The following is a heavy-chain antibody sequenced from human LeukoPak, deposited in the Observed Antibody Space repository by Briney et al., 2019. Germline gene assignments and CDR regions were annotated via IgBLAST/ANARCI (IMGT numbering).Heavy chain of an antibody. CDR2: ISGSGGST. V-gene: IGHV3-23*01. D-gene: IGHD6-13*01. J-gene: IGHJ4*02. CDR3: AKDLRDIAAAGTYHY. CDR1: GFTFSSYA. Sequence: GGSLRLSCAASGFTFSSYAMSWVRQAPGKGLEWVSAISGSGGSTYYADSVKGRFTIPRDNSKNTLYLQMNSLRAEDTAVYYCAKDLRDIAAAGTYHYWGQGTLVTVSS.